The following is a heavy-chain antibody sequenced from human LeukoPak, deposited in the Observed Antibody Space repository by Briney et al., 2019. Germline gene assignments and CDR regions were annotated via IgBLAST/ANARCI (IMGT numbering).Heavy chain of an antibody. J-gene: IGHJ4*02. CDR2: IYYSGST. CDR1: GGSFSGYY. V-gene: IGHV4-59*01. D-gene: IGHD3-10*01. CDR3: ARASTTLWFGEFDY. Sequence: SETLSLTCAVYGGSFSGYYWSWIRQPPGKGLEWIGYIYYSGSTNYNPSLKSRVAISVDTSKNQFSLKLSSVTAADTAVYYCARASTTLWFGEFDYWGQGTLVTVSS.